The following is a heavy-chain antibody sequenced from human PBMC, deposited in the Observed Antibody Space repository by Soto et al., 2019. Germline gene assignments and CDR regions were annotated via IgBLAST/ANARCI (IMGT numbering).Heavy chain of an antibody. D-gene: IGHD4-17*01. J-gene: IGHJ4*02. Sequence: SETLSLTCTVSGGSISSYYWSWIRQPPGKGLEWIGYIYYSGSTNYNPSLKSRVIISVDTSKNLFSLKLTSVTAADTAVYYCARGRTTVVTFFDYWGQGTLVTVSS. CDR3: ARGRTTVVTFFDY. CDR1: GGSISSYY. V-gene: IGHV4-59*01. CDR2: IYYSGST.